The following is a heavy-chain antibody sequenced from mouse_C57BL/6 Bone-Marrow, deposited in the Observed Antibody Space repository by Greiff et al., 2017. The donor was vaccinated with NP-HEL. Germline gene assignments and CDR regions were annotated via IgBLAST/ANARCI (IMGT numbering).Heavy chain of an antibody. V-gene: IGHV5-4*01. Sequence: EVKVVESGGGLVKPGGSLKLSCAASGFTFSSYAMSWVRQTPEKRLEWVATISDGGSYTYYPDNVKGRFTISRDNAKNNLYLQMSHLKSEDTAMYYCARDRGLLRGFAYWGQGTLVTVSA. CDR1: GFTFSSYA. J-gene: IGHJ3*01. D-gene: IGHD2-3*01. CDR3: ARDRGLLRGFAY. CDR2: ISDGGSYT.